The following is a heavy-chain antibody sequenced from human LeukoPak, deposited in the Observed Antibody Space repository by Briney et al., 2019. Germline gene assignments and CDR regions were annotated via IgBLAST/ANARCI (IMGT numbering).Heavy chain of an antibody. D-gene: IGHD3-10*01. CDR2: IYYSGST. Sequence: PSETLSLTCTVSGGSVGSGSYYWSWIRQPPGKGLEWIGFIYYSGSTTYNPSLKSRVTISVDTSKNQFSLKLSSVTAADTAVYSCARARGSGSYYHDYWGQGTLVTVSS. CDR3: ARARGSGSYYHDY. J-gene: IGHJ4*02. CDR1: GGSVGSGSYY. V-gene: IGHV4-61*01.